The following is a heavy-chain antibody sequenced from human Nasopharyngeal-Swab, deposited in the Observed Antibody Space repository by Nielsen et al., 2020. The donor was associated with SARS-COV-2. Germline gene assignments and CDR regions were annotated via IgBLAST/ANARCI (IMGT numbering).Heavy chain of an antibody. V-gene: IGHV3-15*01. CDR3: VTEYTSGLYYFDN. CDR1: GFTFSNVK. Sequence: ETLSLTCAASGFTFSNVKMSWVRQAPGKGLEWVGRIKPKTYGGTTDYAAPVKGRVTISRDDSLNTLFLQMSSLQTEDTAIYYCVTEYTSGLYYFDNWGQGTQVTVSS. D-gene: IGHD3-3*01. J-gene: IGHJ4*02. CDR2: IKPKTYGGTT.